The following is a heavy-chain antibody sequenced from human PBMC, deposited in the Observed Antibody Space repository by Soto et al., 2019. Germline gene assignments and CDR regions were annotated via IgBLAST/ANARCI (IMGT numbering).Heavy chain of an antibody. V-gene: IGHV3-23*01. Sequence: GGSLRLSCATSGFNFNNYAMSWVRQAPGERLEWVSFISSSGGTTYYADSVKGRFTISRDNSRNTVFLQMNTLGAEDTAIYYCATFMTVNGPAWGRDSEYWGQGTRVTVAS. CDR3: ATFMTVNGPAWGRDSEY. CDR2: ISSSGGTT. D-gene: IGHD3-10*01. J-gene: IGHJ4*02. CDR1: GFNFNNYA.